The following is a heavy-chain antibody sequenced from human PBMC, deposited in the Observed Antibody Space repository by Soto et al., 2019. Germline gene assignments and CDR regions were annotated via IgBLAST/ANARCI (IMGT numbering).Heavy chain of an antibody. CDR3: ARAGESSTRYYHCGGMDV. CDR1: GGRFSSYA. D-gene: IGHD2-2*01. CDR2: IIPMFGTP. V-gene: IGHV1-69*01. J-gene: IGHJ6*02. Sequence: QVQLVQSGAEVKKPGSSVKVSCKTSGGRFSSYAITWVRQAPGQGLEWMGGIIPMFGTPKYPQKFQGRVTITEAEFTSTAYMELGSLRSEDTAVYYCARAGESSTRYYHCGGMDVGGQGTTVTVCS.